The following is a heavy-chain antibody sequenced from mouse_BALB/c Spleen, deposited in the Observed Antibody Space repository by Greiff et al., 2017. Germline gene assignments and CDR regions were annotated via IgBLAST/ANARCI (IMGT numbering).Heavy chain of an antibody. CDR3: ARDIEGVAY. CDR1: GFTFSDYY. CDR2: ISDGGSYT. Sequence: EVKLMESGGGLVKPGGSLKLSCAASGFTFSDYYMYWVRQTPEKRLEWVATISDGGSYTYYPDSVKGRFTISRDNAKNNLYLQMSSLKSEDTAMYYCARDIEGVAYWGQGTLVTVSA. V-gene: IGHV5-4*02. J-gene: IGHJ3*01.